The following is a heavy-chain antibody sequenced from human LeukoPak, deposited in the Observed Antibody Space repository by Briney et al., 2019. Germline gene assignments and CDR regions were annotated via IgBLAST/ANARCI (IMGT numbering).Heavy chain of an antibody. CDR2: IYTSGST. Sequence: SETLSLTCTVSGGSISSYYWSWIRQPPGKGLEWIGRIYTSGSTKYNPSLQSRITISADTSKNQFSLKVTSVTAADTAVYYCARRMLEARESSATNWFDTWGQGNLVTVSS. V-gene: IGHV4-4*07. J-gene: IGHJ5*02. CDR3: ARRMLEARESSATNWFDT. CDR1: GGSISSYY. D-gene: IGHD5-12*01.